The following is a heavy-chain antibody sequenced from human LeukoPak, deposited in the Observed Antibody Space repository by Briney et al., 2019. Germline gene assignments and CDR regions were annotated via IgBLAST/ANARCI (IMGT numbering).Heavy chain of an antibody. V-gene: IGHV4-4*02. CDR3: ARGADYGDYDGVDAFDI. J-gene: IGHJ3*02. Sequence: SGTLSLTCAVSGGSISSNNWWSWVRQPPGKGLEWIEEIYHSGSTNYNPSLKSRVTISVDTSKNQFSLKLSSVTAADTAVYYCARGADYGDYDGVDAFDIWGQGIMVTVSS. CDR2: IYHSGST. D-gene: IGHD4-17*01. CDR1: GGSISSNNW.